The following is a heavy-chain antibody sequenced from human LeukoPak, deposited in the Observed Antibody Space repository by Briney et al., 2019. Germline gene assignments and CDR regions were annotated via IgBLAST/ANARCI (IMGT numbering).Heavy chain of an antibody. CDR1: GGSFSGYY. V-gene: IGHV4-34*01. CDR3: ARGRTTMVRGVLRALVDY. J-gene: IGHJ4*02. D-gene: IGHD3-10*01. CDR2: INHSGST. Sequence: SETLSLTCAVYGGSFSGYYWSWIRQPPGKGLEWIGEINHSGSTNYNPSLKSRVTISVDTSKYQFSLKLSSVTAADTAVYYCARGRTTMVRGVLRALVDYWGQGTLVTVSS.